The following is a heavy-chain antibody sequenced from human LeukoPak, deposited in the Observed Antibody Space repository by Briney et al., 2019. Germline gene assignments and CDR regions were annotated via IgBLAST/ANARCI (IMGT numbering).Heavy chain of an antibody. J-gene: IGHJ4*02. CDR2: ISWNSGSI. CDR1: GFTFDDYA. CDR3: AKDMRRTLNDVSGYFDY. Sequence: GGSLRLSCAASGFTFDDYAMHWVRQAPGKGLEWVSGISWNSGSIDYADSVKGRFTISRDNAKNSLYLQVISLRAEDTALYYCAKDMRRTLNDVSGYFDYWAREPWSPSPQ. D-gene: IGHD1-1*01. V-gene: IGHV3-9*01.